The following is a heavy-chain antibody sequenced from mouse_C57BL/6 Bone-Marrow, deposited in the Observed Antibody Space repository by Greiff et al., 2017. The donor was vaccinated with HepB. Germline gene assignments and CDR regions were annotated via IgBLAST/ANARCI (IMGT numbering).Heavy chain of an antibody. Sequence: QVTLKVSGPGILQPSQTLSLTCSFSGFSLSTFGMGVGWIRQPSGKGLEWLVHIWWDDDKYYNPALKSRLTISKDTSKNQVFLKIANVDTASTPTYYCARIALITTVPHYYAMDYWGQGTSVTVSS. J-gene: IGHJ4*01. CDR1: GFSLSTFGMG. CDR2: IWWDDDK. CDR3: ARIALITTVPHYYAMDY. V-gene: IGHV8-8*01. D-gene: IGHD1-1*01.